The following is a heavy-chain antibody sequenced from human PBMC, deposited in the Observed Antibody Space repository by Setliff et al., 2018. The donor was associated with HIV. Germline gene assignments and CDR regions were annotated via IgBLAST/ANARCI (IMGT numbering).Heavy chain of an antibody. D-gene: IGHD6-6*01. J-gene: IGHJ5*02. CDR3: ARQKASEYSSSFWFDP. Sequence: SVKVSCKASGGTFRSHEISWVRQAPGQGLEWMGGIVPILNTGNYAPKFQGIVTITADESTSTVYMALNSLRSEDTAVYYCARQKASEYSSSFWFDPWGQGTLVTVSS. CDR2: IVPILNTG. V-gene: IGHV1-69*13. CDR1: GGTFRSHE.